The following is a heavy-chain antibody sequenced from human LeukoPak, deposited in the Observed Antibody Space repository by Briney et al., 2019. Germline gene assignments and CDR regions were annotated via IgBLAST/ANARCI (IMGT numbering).Heavy chain of an antibody. CDR2: INHSGST. CDR3: AFQDY. V-gene: IGHV4-34*01. J-gene: IGHJ4*02. Sequence: SETLSLTCAVYGGSFSGCYWSWIRQPPGKGLEWIGEINHSGSTNYNPSLKSRVTISVDTSKNQFSLKLSSVTAADTAVYYCAFQDYWGQGTLVTVSS. CDR1: GGSFSGCY.